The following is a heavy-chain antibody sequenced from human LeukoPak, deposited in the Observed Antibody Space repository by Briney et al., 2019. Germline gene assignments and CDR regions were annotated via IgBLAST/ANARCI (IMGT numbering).Heavy chain of an antibody. CDR3: VRVAVAGNLNNWFDP. J-gene: IGHJ5*02. D-gene: IGHD6-19*01. CDR1: GFTFSNYG. V-gene: IGHV3-33*01. CDR2: IWYDGSNK. Sequence: PGRSLRLSCAASGFTFSNYGMHWVRQAPGKGLEWVAVIWYDGSNKYYADSVKGRFTISRDNSKNTLYLQMNSLRAEDTAVYYCVRVAVAGNLNNWFDPWGQGTLATVSS.